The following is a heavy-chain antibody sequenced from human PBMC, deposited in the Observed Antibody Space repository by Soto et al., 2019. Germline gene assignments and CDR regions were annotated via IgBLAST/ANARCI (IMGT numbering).Heavy chain of an antibody. D-gene: IGHD3-22*01. V-gene: IGHV1-24*01. Sequence: ASVKVSCKVSGYTLTELSMHWVRQAPGKGHEWMGGFDPEDGETIYAQKFQGRVTMTEDTSTDTAYMELSSLRSEDTALYYCATGDSSGYYYVPYFQHWGQGTLVTVSS. CDR2: FDPEDGET. J-gene: IGHJ1*01. CDR1: GYTLTELS. CDR3: ATGDSSGYYYVPYFQH.